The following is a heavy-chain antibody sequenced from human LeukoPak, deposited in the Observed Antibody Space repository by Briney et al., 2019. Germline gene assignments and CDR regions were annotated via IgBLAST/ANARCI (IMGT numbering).Heavy chain of an antibody. J-gene: IGHJ6*02. CDR1: GFTFSSYG. CDR2: IWYDGSNK. V-gene: IGHV3-33*01. Sequence: GRSLRLSCAASGFTFSSYGMHWVRQAPGKGLEWVAVIWYDGSNKYYADSVKGRFTISRDNSKNTLYLQMNSLRAEDTAVYYCARVGSSSDYYYGMDVWSQGTTVTVSS. CDR3: ARVGSSSDYYYGMDV. D-gene: IGHD6-6*01.